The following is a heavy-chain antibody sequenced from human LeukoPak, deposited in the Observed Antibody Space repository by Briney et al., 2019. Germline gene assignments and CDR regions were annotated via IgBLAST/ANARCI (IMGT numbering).Heavy chain of an antibody. CDR1: GFAFSGSA. V-gene: IGHV3-73*01. Sequence: GGSLRLSCAASGFAFSGSAMHWVRQASGKGLEWVGRIRCKANSYASAYAASVKGRFTISRDDSKNTAYLQMNSLKTEDAAVDYCTRREYDSIKLIVGATSFDYWGQGTLVTVSS. D-gene: IGHD1-26*01. CDR2: IRCKANSYAS. J-gene: IGHJ4*02. CDR3: TRREYDSIKLIVGATSFDY.